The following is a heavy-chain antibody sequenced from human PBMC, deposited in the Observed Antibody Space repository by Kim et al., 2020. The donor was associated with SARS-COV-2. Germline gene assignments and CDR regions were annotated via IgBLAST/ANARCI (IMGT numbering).Heavy chain of an antibody. J-gene: IGHJ4*02. CDR2: IYYSGST. Sequence: SETLSLTCTVSGGSISSSSYYWGWIRQPPGKGLEWIGSIYYSGSTYYNPSLKSRVTISVDTSKNQFSLKLSSVTAADTTVYYCARSCGLSTWYDSTYYFDYWGQGTLVTVSS. D-gene: IGHD1-1*01. CDR1: GGSISSSSYY. CDR3: ARSCGLSTWYDSTYYFDY. V-gene: IGHV4-39*07.